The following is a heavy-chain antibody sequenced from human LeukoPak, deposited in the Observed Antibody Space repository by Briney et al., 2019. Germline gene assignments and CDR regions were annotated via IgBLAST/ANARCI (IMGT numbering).Heavy chain of an antibody. Sequence: QTGGSLRLSCAASGFTFSSYSMNWVRQAPGKGLEWVSYISSSSSTIYYADSVKGRFTIPRDNAKNSLYLQMNSLRAEDTAVYYCARDSRSSSWTWSGDYFDYWGQGTLVTVSS. CDR3: ARDSRSSSWTWSGDYFDY. V-gene: IGHV3-48*04. J-gene: IGHJ4*02. CDR2: ISSSSSTI. D-gene: IGHD6-13*01. CDR1: GFTFSSYS.